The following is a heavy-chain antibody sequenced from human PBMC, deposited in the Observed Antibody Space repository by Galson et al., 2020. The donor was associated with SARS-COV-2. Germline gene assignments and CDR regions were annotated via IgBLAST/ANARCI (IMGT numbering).Heavy chain of an antibody. CDR3: ARDDHYDDILTGYYPNSNYYYYYGMDV. CDR2: ISYDGSNK. V-gene: IGHV3-30*04. CDR1: GFTFSSYA. D-gene: IGHD3-9*01. Sequence: GESLKISCAASGFTFSSYAMHWVRQAPGKGLEWVAVISYDGSNKYYADSVKGRFTISRDNSKNTLYLQMNSLRAEDTAVYYCARDDHYDDILTGYYPNSNYYYYYGMDVWGQGTTVTVSS. J-gene: IGHJ6*02.